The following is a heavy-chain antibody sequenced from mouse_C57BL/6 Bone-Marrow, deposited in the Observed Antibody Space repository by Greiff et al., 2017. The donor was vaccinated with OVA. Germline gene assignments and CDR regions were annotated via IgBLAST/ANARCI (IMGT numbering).Heavy chain of an antibody. CDR3: ARTGSRGGFAY. J-gene: IGHJ3*01. Sequence: VQLQQSGAELVRPGSSVKLSCKASGYTFTSYWMHWVKQRPIQGLEWIGNIDPSDSETHYNQKFKDKATLTVDKSSSTAYMQLSSLTSEDSAGYYCARTGSRGGFAYWGQGTLVTVSA. CDR1: GYTFTSYW. CDR2: IDPSDSET. V-gene: IGHV1-52*01. D-gene: IGHD1-1*01.